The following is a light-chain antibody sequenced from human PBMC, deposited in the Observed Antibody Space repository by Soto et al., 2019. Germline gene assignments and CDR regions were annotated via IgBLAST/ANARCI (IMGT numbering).Light chain of an antibody. CDR2: DAT. Sequence: QSVLTQPASVSGSPGQSITISCTGTSSDVGAYNYVSWYQQHPGKAPKLMISDATNRPSGVSDRFSGSKSGNTASLTISGLQAEDEADYYCSSYTSSSTDVFGTGTKLTVL. J-gene: IGLJ1*01. V-gene: IGLV2-14*01. CDR1: SSDVGAYNY. CDR3: SSYTSSSTDV.